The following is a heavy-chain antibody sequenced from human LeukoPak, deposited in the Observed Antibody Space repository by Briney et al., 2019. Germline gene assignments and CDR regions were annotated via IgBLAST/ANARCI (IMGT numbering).Heavy chain of an antibody. J-gene: IGHJ4*02. V-gene: IGHV1-2*02. Sequence: GASVKVSCKASGYTFTGYYMHWVRQAPGQGLEWMGWINPNSGATNYAQKFQGRVTMTRDTSISTAYMELSRLRSDDTAVYYCARAEVTTVTYEYWGQGTLVTVSS. CDR3: ARAEVTTVTYEY. D-gene: IGHD4-17*01. CDR1: GYTFTGYY. CDR2: INPNSGAT.